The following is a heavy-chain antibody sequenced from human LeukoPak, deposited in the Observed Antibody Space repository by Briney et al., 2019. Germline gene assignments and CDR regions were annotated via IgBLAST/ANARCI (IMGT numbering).Heavy chain of an antibody. V-gene: IGHV1-8*01. D-gene: IGHD3-3*01. CDR2: MNPNSGNT. CDR3: AIRKRLRFLEWLKTDDRYNWFDP. CDR1: GYTFTSYD. Sequence: ASVKVSCKASGYTFTSYDINWVRQATGQGLEWMGWMNPNSGNTGYAQKFQGRVTMTRNTSISTAYMELSSLRSEDTAVYYCAIRKRLRFLEWLKTDDRYNWFDPCGQGTLVTVSS. J-gene: IGHJ5*02.